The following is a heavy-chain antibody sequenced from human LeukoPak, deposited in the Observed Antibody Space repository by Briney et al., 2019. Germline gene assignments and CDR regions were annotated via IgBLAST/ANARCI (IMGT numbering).Heavy chain of an antibody. D-gene: IGHD1-26*01. Sequence: SGRSLRLSCAASGFIFSSYAMHWVRQAPGKGPEWVAIIWYDGSNKYYAESVEGRFTISRDDSKNTLYLQVNSLKVEDTAVYYCTTDLKESGSDTTTGFQYWGQGTLVTVSS. J-gene: IGHJ4*02. CDR2: IWYDGSNK. V-gene: IGHV3-33*01. CDR3: TTDLKESGSDTTTGFQY. CDR1: GFIFSSYA.